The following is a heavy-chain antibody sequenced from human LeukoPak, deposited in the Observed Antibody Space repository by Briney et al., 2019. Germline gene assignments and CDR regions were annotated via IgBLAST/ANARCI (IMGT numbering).Heavy chain of an antibody. Sequence: ASVKVSCKASGYTFTSYGITWGRQAPGQGLEWMGWISAYSGNTNYAQKVQGRVTMTTDTSTSTAYMELRSLRSDDTAVYYCARDTSAGPDAFDIWGQGTMVTVSS. CDR1: GYTFTSYG. CDR2: ISAYSGNT. V-gene: IGHV1-18*01. J-gene: IGHJ3*02. CDR3: ARDTSAGPDAFDI. D-gene: IGHD2/OR15-2a*01.